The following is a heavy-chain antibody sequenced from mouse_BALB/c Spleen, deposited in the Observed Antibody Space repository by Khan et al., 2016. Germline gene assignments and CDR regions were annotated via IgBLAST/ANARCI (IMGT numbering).Heavy chain of an antibody. J-gene: IGHJ3*01. CDR2: ISGGGSYT. CDR3: ARRDNGGSYYGFAY. V-gene: IGHV5-9*02. D-gene: IGHD1-1*02. Sequence: EVELVESGGGLVKPGGSLKLSCAASGFAFSSYDMYWVRQTPEKRLEWVATISGGGSYTYYPDTVKGRFTISSDTARNTQYLQMSSLRSEDTALYYCARRDNGGSYYGFAYWGQGTLVTVSA. CDR1: GFAFSSYD.